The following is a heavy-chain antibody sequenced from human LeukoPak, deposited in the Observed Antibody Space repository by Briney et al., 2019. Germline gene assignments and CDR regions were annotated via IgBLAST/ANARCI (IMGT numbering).Heavy chain of an antibody. D-gene: IGHD3-16*01. V-gene: IGHV3-23*01. Sequence: GGTLRLSCAASGFTLSSYGMNWVRQAPGKGLEWVSGISGSGGSTYYADSVKGRFTISRDNSKNTLYLQMNDLRVEDTAIYYCAKGGLRGGTYNDDFWGQGTLVTVSS. J-gene: IGHJ4*02. CDR3: AKGGLRGGTYNDDF. CDR1: GFTLSSYG. CDR2: ISGSGGST.